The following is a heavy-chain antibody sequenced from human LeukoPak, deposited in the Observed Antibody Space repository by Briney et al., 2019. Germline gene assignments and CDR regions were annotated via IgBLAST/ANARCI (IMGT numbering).Heavy chain of an antibody. V-gene: IGHV3-53*01. D-gene: IGHD4-17*01. CDR2: IYSGGSI. CDR1: GFTVSSNY. CDR3: ARATYGDYYFDY. J-gene: IGHJ4*02. Sequence: GGSLRLSCAASGFTVSSNYMSWVRQAPGKGLEWVSVIYSGGSIYYADSVKSRFTISRDNSKNTLYLQMNSLRAEDTAVYYCARATYGDYYFDYWGQGTLVTVSS.